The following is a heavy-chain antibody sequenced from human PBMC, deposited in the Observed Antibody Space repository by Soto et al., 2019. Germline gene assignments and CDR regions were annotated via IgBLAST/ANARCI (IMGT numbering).Heavy chain of an antibody. D-gene: IGHD2-8*01. CDR3: ARDLEYCTNGVCNLYYYYGMDV. V-gene: IGHV3-33*01. CDR1: GFTFSSYG. CDR2: IWYDGSNK. Sequence: PGGSLRLSCAASGFTFSSYGMHWVRQAPGKGLEWVAVIWYDGSNKYYADSVKGRFTISRDNSKNTLYLQMNSLRAEDTAVYYWARDLEYCTNGVCNLYYYYGMDVWGQGTTVTVSS. J-gene: IGHJ6*02.